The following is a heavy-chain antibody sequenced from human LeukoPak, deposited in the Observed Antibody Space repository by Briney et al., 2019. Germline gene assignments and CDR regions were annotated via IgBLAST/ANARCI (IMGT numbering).Heavy chain of an antibody. CDR1: GFTFSDYG. V-gene: IGHV3-30*18. Sequence: GGSLRLSCAASGFTFSDYGMHWVRQAPGKGLEWVAVISYDGSNKYYADFVKGRFTISRDNSKNTLYLQMNSLRAEDTAVYYCAKDSSGSYTFYDYWGQGTLVTVSS. D-gene: IGHD3-10*01. CDR2: ISYDGSNK. CDR3: AKDSSGSYTFYDY. J-gene: IGHJ4*02.